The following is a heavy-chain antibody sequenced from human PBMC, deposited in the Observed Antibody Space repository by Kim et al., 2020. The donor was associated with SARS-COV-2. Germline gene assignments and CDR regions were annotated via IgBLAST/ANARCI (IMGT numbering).Heavy chain of an antibody. V-gene: IGHV4-34*01. CDR2: INHSGST. J-gene: IGHJ5*02. CDR1: GGSFSGYY. CDR3: ARGLVAAGKFDP. Sequence: SETLSLTCAVYGGSFSGYYWSWIRQPPGKGLEWIGEINHSGSTNYNPSLKSRVTISVDTSKNQFSLKLSSVTAADTAVYYCARGLVAAGKFDPWGQGTLVTVSS. D-gene: IGHD6-13*01.